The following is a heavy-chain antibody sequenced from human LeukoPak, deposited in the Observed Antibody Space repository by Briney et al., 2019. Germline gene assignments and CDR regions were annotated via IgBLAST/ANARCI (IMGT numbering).Heavy chain of an antibody. Sequence: PSETLSLTCTVSGGSISSSSYYWGWIRQPPGKGLEWIGSIYYSGSTYYNPSLKSRVTISVDTSKNQFSLKLSSVTAADTAVYYCARAVRSFDIWGQGTMVTVSS. J-gene: IGHJ3*02. CDR2: IYYSGST. CDR3: ARAVRSFDI. V-gene: IGHV4-39*07. D-gene: IGHD6-6*01. CDR1: GGSISSSSYY.